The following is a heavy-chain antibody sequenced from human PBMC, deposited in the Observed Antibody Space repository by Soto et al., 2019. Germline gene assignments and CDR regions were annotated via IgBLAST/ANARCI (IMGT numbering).Heavy chain of an antibody. J-gene: IGHJ4*02. D-gene: IGHD3-22*01. V-gene: IGHV3-7*03. Sequence: GGSLRLSCAASGFSFSSYWMSWVRQAPGKGLEWVANIKQDGSGKYYVDSVKGRFTISRDNAKNTLYLQMNSLRDEDTAVYYCAKVIVARGYFDYWGQGTLVTVSS. CDR3: AKVIVARGYFDY. CDR2: IKQDGSGK. CDR1: GFSFSSYW.